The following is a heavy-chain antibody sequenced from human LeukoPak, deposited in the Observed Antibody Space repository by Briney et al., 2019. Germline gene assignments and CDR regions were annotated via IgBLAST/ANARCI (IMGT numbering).Heavy chain of an antibody. CDR3: ARAEPRGSVWYPY. Sequence: SETLSLTCAVSGGSISSYDWWSWVRQPPGKGLVWIGEIFHSGTTNYNPSLKSRVTMSVDKSKNQFSLKLNSVTAADTAIYYCARAEPRGSVWYPYWGQGTLVTVSS. D-gene: IGHD6-13*01. J-gene: IGHJ4*02. CDR1: GGSISSYDW. CDR2: IFHSGTT. V-gene: IGHV4-4*02.